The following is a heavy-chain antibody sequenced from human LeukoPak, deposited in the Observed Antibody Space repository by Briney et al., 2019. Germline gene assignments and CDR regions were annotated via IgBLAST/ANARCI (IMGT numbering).Heavy chain of an antibody. CDR2: ISGSDDKT. Sequence: PGGSLRLSCSASGFTFSSYAMSWVRQAPGKGLEWVSVISGSDDKTFYADSVKGRFTISRDNSKNTLYLQMSSLRAEDTAVYYCAKDSHPPGSGMSFYFDYWGQGTLVSVSS. CDR1: GFTFSSYA. CDR3: AKDSHPPGSGMSFYFDY. V-gene: IGHV3-23*01. D-gene: IGHD6-19*01. J-gene: IGHJ4*02.